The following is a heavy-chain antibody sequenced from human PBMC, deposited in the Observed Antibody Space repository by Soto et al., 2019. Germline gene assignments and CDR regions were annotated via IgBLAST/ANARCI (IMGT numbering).Heavy chain of an antibody. Sequence: QVQLQESGPGLVKPSETLSLRCSVPGGCIRTIYWTWVRQPAGQEVEWIGRIHTSGSSNYNPSLERRVTLSIDTPRNEFSLKLKSVTVADTAVYDCARESRDTADGLDVWGQGTAVTVSS. CDR3: ARESRDTADGLDV. D-gene: IGHD5-18*01. CDR2: IHTSGSS. J-gene: IGHJ6*02. V-gene: IGHV4-4*07. CDR1: GGCIRTIY.